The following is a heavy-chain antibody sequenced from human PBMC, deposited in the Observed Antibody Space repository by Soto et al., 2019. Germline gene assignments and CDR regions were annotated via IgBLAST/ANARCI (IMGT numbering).Heavy chain of an antibody. V-gene: IGHV4-31*03. J-gene: IGHJ4*02. D-gene: IGHD6-13*01. CDR1: GGSISSGGYY. CDR3: ARTAGYSSSWYDY. CDR2: IYYSGST. Sequence: QVQLQESGPGLVKPSQTLSLTCTVSGGSISSGGYYWSWIRKHPGKGLEWIGYIYYSGSTYYNPSLKSRVTISVDTSKNQFSLKLSSVTAADTAVYYCARTAGYSSSWYDYWGQGTLVTVSS.